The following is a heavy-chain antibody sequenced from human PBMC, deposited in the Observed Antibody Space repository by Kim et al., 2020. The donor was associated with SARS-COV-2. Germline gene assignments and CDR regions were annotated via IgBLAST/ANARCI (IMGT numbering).Heavy chain of an antibody. J-gene: IGHJ4*02. Sequence: GGSLRLSCAVSGFTFSSYWMSWVRQAPGKGLEWVANIKQDGSEKNYVDSVRGRFTISRDNAKNSVYLQMNSLRAEDTALYYCARRGKFYYDTSGYAVDFWGQGALVTVSS. V-gene: IGHV3-7*01. CDR1: GFTFSSYW. CDR2: IKQDGSEK. D-gene: IGHD3-22*01. CDR3: ARRGKFYYDTSGYAVDF.